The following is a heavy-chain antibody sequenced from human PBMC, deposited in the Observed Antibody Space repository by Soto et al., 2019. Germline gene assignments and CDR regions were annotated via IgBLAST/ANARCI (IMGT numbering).Heavy chain of an antibody. CDR1: GFTFSSYA. V-gene: IGHV3-30-3*01. CDR3: ARPSGGWYFDL. CDR2: ISYDGSNK. D-gene: IGHD2-15*01. J-gene: IGHJ2*01. Sequence: QVQLVESGGGVVQPGRSLRLSCAASGFTFSSYAMHWVRQAPGKGLEWVAVISYDGSNKYYADSVKGRLTISRDNSKNTLYLQMNSLRAEDTAVYYCARPSGGWYFDLWGRGTLVTVSS.